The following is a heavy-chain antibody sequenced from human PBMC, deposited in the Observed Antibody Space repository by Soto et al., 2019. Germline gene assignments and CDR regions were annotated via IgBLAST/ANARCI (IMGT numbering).Heavy chain of an antibody. J-gene: IGHJ4*02. V-gene: IGHV3-23*01. Sequence: GGSLRLSCAASGFTFSSYAMSWVRQAPGKGLEWVSAISGSGGSTYYADSVKGRFTISRDNSKNTLYLQMNSLRAEDTAVYYCAKDQYSSGWLREEDYFDYWGQGTLVTVSS. CDR2: ISGSGGST. D-gene: IGHD6-19*01. CDR3: AKDQYSSGWLREEDYFDY. CDR1: GFTFSSYA.